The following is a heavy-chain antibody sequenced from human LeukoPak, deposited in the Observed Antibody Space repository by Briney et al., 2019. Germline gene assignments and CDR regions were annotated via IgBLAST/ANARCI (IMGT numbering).Heavy chain of an antibody. D-gene: IGHD4-17*01. V-gene: IGHV4-4*09. Sequence: SETLSLTCTVSGGSISSYYWSWIRQPPGKGLEWIGYIYTSGSTNYNPSLKSRVTISVDTSKSQFSLKLSSVTAADTAVYYCARHPVDYGVYPYYMDVWGKGTTVTVSS. CDR1: GGSISSYY. J-gene: IGHJ6*03. CDR2: IYTSGST. CDR3: ARHPVDYGVYPYYMDV.